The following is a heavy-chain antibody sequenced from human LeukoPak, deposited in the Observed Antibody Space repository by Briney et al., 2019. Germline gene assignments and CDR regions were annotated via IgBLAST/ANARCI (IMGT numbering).Heavy chain of an antibody. CDR1: GGSISSSTYY. CDR3: ARGSVLRHFNY. J-gene: IGHJ4*02. D-gene: IGHD3-3*01. Sequence: SETLSLTCIVSGGSISSSTYYWGWIRQPPGKGLEWIGSIYYSGSTYYNPSLKSRVTISVDTSKNQFSLKLSSVTAADTAVYYCARGSVLRHFNYWGRGTLVTVSS. V-gene: IGHV4-39*01. CDR2: IYYSGST.